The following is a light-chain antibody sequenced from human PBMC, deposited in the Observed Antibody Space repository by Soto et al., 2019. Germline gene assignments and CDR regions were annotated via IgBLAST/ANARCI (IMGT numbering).Light chain of an antibody. CDR1: SSDIGAGSD. J-gene: IGLJ2*01. V-gene: IGLV1-40*01. CDR2: RNN. CDR3: QSYDTTVSGPVV. Sequence: QSALTQPPSVSGAPGQRVTISCTGSSSDIGAGSDVHWYQHLPGTAPKLLTFRNNNRPSGVPDRFSGSKSGTSASLAITGLQAEDEADYYCQSYDTTVSGPVVFGGGTKLTVL.